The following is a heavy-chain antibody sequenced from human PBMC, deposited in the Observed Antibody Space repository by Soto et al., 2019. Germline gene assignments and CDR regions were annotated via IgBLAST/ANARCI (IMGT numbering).Heavy chain of an antibody. CDR3: TSDRGLYNWNDLDY. CDR1: GYTFTSYG. J-gene: IGHJ4*01. V-gene: IGHV1-18*01. Sequence: QGQLVQSGAEVKKPGASVKVSCKASGYTFTSYGISWVRQAPGQGLEWMGWISAYNGNTNYAQKLQGRVTMTTDTSTSTAYMELMSLRSDDTAVYYCTSDRGLYNWNDLDYWGHGTLVTVSS. CDR2: ISAYNGNT. D-gene: IGHD1-20*01.